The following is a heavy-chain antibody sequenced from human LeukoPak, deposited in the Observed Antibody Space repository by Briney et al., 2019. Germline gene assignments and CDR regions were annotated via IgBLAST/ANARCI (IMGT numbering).Heavy chain of an antibody. Sequence: PGGSLRLSCAASGFTFSNYAMGWVRQAPGRGLEWVSAISGSGDYTTYADSVKGRFTISRDNSKNPLYLQMSSLRADDTAVDYCATPRGIVVVVAAPSFDLWGQGTLVTVPS. D-gene: IGHD2-15*01. V-gene: IGHV3-23*01. CDR1: GFTFSNYA. CDR3: ATPRGIVVVVAAPSFDL. CDR2: ISGSGDYT. J-gene: IGHJ4*02.